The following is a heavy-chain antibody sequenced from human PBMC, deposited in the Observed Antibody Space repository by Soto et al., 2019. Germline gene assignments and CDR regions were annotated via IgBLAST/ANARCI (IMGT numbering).Heavy chain of an antibody. CDR1: GFTFSTHS. V-gene: IGHV3-21*01. J-gene: IGHJ4*02. CDR3: ARESEDLTSNFDY. CDR2: ISSTTNYI. Sequence: EVQLVESGGGLVKPGGSLRLSCAASGFTFSTHSMNWVRQAPGKGLEWVSSISSTTNYIYYADSMKGRFTVSRDNAKNSVYLEMNSLSAEDTAVYYCARESEDLTSNFDYWGQGTLVTVSS.